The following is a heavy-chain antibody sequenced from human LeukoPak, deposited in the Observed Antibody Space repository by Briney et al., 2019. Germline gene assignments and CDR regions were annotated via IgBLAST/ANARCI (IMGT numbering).Heavy chain of an antibody. CDR1: GFTFSNYW. J-gene: IGHJ1*01. Sequence: GGSLRLSCAASGFTFSNYWMSWVRQAPGKGLEWVANIRQDGSEKYYVDSVKGRFTISRDNAKNSLYLQMNSLRAEDTAVYYCARVAVRVAVAVGYFQHWGQGTLVTVSS. D-gene: IGHD6-19*01. V-gene: IGHV3-7*01. CDR2: IRQDGSEK. CDR3: ARVAVRVAVAVGYFQH.